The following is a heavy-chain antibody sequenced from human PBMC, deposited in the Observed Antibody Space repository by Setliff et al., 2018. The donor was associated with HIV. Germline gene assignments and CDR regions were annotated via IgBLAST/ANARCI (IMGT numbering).Heavy chain of an antibody. J-gene: IGHJ4*02. CDR2: ISSSGSYI. Sequence: GGSLRLSCAASGFTFSTAWMNWVRQAPGKGLEWVSSISSSGSYIYYADSVKGRFAISRDNAKNSIHLQMNSLRAEDTAVYYCARNPRPIAAAGFDLDYWGQGTMVTVSS. CDR1: GFTFSTAW. V-gene: IGHV3-21*06. CDR3: ARNPRPIAAAGFDLDY. D-gene: IGHD6-13*01.